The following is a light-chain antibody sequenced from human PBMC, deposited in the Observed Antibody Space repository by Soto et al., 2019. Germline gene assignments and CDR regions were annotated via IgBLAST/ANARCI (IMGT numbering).Light chain of an antibody. CDR2: RSD. Sequence: QSVLTQPPSASGTPGQRVTISCSGSSSNIGSNYVYWYQQLPGTAPKLLIFRSDQRPSGVPDRFSGSKSGTSDSLAISGLRSEDEADYYCAAWDDSLSGRVVFGGGTKLTVL. J-gene: IGLJ2*01. V-gene: IGLV1-47*01. CDR1: SSNIGSNY. CDR3: AAWDDSLSGRVV.